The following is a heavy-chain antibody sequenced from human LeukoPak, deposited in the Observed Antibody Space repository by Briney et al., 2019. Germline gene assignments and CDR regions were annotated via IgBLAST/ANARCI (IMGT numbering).Heavy chain of an antibody. CDR2: ISSSGSTI. J-gene: IGHJ4*02. Sequence: GGSLRLSCAASGFTFSSYSMNWIRQAPGKGLEWVSYISSSGSTIYYADSVKGRFTISRDNAKNSLFLQMNNLRAEDAAVYFCARDRRSTWYEDSWGQGTLVTVSS. CDR3: ARDRRSTWYEDS. D-gene: IGHD6-13*01. CDR1: GFTFSSYS. V-gene: IGHV3-48*04.